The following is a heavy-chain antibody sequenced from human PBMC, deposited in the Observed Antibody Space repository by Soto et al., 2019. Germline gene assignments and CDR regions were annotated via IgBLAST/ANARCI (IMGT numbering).Heavy chain of an antibody. J-gene: IGHJ4*02. D-gene: IGHD2-15*01. CDR3: ARRGTYYFDY. V-gene: IGHV4-31*03. CDR2: VHSSGNT. Sequence: TQSLSCTASGDYSIAFSGCWTWIRQHPQKGLEWIGYVHSSGNTYYNPSFKNRVTISIDTSENNFSLNLGSVTAADTAVYYCARRGTYYFDYWGQGIRVPGFS. CDR1: GDYSIAFSGC.